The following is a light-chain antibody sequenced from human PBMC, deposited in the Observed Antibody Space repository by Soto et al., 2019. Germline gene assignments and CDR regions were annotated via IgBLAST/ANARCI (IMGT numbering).Light chain of an antibody. CDR2: EVS. Sequence: QSVLTQPPSASGSPGQSVTISCTGTSSDVGGYNYVSWYQQHPGKAPKLMIYEVSKRPSGVPGRFSGSKSGNTASLTVSGLQAEDEADYYCISYAGSDNFVFGTGTKVTVL. CDR1: SSDVGGYNY. J-gene: IGLJ1*01. CDR3: ISYAGSDNFV. V-gene: IGLV2-8*01.